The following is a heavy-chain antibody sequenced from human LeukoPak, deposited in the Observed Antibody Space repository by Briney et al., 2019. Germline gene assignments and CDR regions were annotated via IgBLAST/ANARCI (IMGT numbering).Heavy chain of an antibody. D-gene: IGHD1-1*01. CDR1: GGSISSGSYY. Sequence: SEILSPTCTVSGGSISSGSYYWSWIRQPAGKGLEWIGSIYHSGSTYCNPSLKSRVTISVDTSKNQFSLKLSSVTAADTAVYYCARNGAGYYHYMDVWGKGTTVTVSS. V-gene: IGHV4-39*07. CDR3: ARNGAGYYHYMDV. CDR2: IYHSGST. J-gene: IGHJ6*03.